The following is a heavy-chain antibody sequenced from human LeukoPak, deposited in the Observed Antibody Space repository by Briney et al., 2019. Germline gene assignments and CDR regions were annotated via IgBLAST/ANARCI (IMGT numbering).Heavy chain of an antibody. CDR3: ARGIKQQPPPPKY. D-gene: IGHD6-13*01. Sequence: GGSLRLSCAASGFTFSSYWMHWVRHAPGKGLVWVSRINSDGSSTSYADSVKGRFTISRDNAKNTLYLQMNSLRAEDTAVYYCARGIKQQPPPPKYWGQGTLVTVSS. CDR1: GFTFSSYW. CDR2: INSDGSST. J-gene: IGHJ4*02. V-gene: IGHV3-74*01.